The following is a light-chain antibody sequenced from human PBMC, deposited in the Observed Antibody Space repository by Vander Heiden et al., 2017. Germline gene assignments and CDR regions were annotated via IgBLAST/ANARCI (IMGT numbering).Light chain of an antibody. V-gene: IGKV3-11*01. CDR1: QSVSIY. CDR3: QHRSNWPLT. J-gene: IGKJ4*01. CDR2: DAS. Sequence: ELVLPQSPATLSLSPGERATLSCRASQSVSIYLAWYQQKPGQAPRLLIYDASNSATGIPARFSGSGSGTDFTLTISSLEPEDFAVYYCQHRSNWPLTFGGGTKVEIK.